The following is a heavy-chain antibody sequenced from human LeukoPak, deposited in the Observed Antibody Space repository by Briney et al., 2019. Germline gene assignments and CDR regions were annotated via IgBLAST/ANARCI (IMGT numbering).Heavy chain of an antibody. CDR1: GYSFTSYW. CDR3: AGGIGNTVTTSSYLRYYYYGMDV. J-gene: IGHJ6*02. CDR2: IYPGDSDT. V-gene: IGHV5-51*01. Sequence: GESLKISCKSSGYSFTSYWIGWVRHTPGKGLAWMGIIYPGDSDTRYSPSFQGQVTISADKSISTAYLQWSSLKASDTAMYYCAGGIGNTVTTSSYLRYYYYGMDVWGQGTTVTVSS. D-gene: IGHD4-17*01.